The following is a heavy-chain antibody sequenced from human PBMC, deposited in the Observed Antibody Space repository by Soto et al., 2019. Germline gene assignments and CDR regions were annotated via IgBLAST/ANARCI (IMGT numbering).Heavy chain of an antibody. Sequence: QVQLVESGGGVVQPGRSLRLSCAASGFTFSRYGMNWVRQAPGKGLEWVAGIGFDGNSKYYADSVKGRLTISRDNSKSRLYVEMNSLRGECTAVYYGARDSLSHCRYGEAFDMCGQGTMVTASS. V-gene: IGHV3-33*01. CDR1: GFTFSRYG. CDR3: ARDSLSHCRYGEAFDM. CDR2: IGFDGNSK. J-gene: IGHJ3*02. D-gene: IGHD4-17*01.